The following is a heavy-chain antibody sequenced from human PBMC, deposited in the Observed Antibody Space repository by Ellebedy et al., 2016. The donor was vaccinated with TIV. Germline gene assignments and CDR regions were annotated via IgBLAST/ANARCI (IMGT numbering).Heavy chain of an antibody. CDR3: ARATSGFDY. CDR2: LVSNGDST. J-gene: IGHJ4*02. D-gene: IGHD5-24*01. CDR1: GFTFSSYA. V-gene: IGHV3-64*04. Sequence: PGGSLRLSCSASGFTFSSYAMHWVRQAPGKGLEYISALVSNGDSTYYADSVKGRFTISRDNSKNTLYLQMNSLRAEDTAVYYCARATSGFDYWGQGALATVSS.